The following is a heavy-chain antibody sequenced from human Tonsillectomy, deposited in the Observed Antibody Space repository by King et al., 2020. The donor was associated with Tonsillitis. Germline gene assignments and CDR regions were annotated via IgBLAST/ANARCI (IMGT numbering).Heavy chain of an antibody. Sequence: VQLVESGGGLVKPGGSLRLSCAASGFTFSDYYMSWLRQAPGKGLEWVSYITSSGDTIYYADSVRGRFTISRDNANNSLYLQMNGLRAEDTAVYYCARDGASWYGGEYNWFDPWGQGTLVTVSS. CDR3: ARDGASWYGGEYNWFDP. J-gene: IGHJ5*02. D-gene: IGHD6-13*01. CDR2: ITSSGDTI. V-gene: IGHV3-11*01. CDR1: GFTFSDYY.